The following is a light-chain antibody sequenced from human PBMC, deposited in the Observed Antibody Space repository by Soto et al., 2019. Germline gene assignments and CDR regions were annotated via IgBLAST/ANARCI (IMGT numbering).Light chain of an antibody. CDR2: SDT. V-gene: IGLV1-44*01. CDR1: SSNIGSNT. J-gene: IGLJ1*01. Sequence: QSVLTQPPSASGTPGQRVTMSCSGGSSNIGSNTVSWYQHLPGTAPQLLIYSDTQRASGVADRFSGSKSGTSASLAISGLQSDDEADYYCAAWDDSLSGYVFGTGTRSPS. CDR3: AAWDDSLSGYV.